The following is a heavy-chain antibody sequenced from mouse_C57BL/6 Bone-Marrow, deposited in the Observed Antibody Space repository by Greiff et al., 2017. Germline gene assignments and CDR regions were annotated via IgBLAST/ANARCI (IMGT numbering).Heavy chain of an antibody. V-gene: IGHV5-9*01. Sequence: EVQLVESGGGSVKPGGSLKLSCAASGFTFSSYTMSWVRQTPEKRLQWVAAISGGGGNTYYPDSVKGRFTISRDNDKNILYLQMSSLRSEDTALYYCSRQVTTVLATKYFDVWGTGTTVTVSS. CDR2: ISGGGGNT. D-gene: IGHD1-1*01. J-gene: IGHJ1*03. CDR3: SRQVTTVLATKYFDV. CDR1: GFTFSSYT.